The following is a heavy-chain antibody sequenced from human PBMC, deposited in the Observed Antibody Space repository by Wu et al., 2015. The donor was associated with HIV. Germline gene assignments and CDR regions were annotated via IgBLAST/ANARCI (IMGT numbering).Heavy chain of an antibody. J-gene: IGHJ5*02. Sequence: QVQLVQSDADLRNPGASVKVSCKASGYIFKNQYIHWVRQAPGHGLEWVGIINPSSGSTSYAQKFKGRVSMTRDTSTATVYMELNSLKSEDTAVYSCARAGGFCSGTSCLDLWGQGTLVTVFS. CDR3: ARAGGFCSGTSCLDL. D-gene: IGHD2-2*01. CDR1: GYIFKNQY. V-gene: IGHV1-46*02. CDR2: INPSSGST.